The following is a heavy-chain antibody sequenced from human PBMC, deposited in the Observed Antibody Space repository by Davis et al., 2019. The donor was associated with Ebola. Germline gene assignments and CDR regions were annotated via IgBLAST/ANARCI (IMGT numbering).Heavy chain of an antibody. CDR2: ISYDGSNK. Sequence: GESLKISCAASGFTFSSYGMQCVRHALGKGLDWVAVISYDGSNKYYADSVKVRFTISRDNSKNTLYLQMNSLRAEDTAVYYCARGGMEFWELRELSPGSDYWGQGTLVTVSS. V-gene: IGHV3-30*03. J-gene: IGHJ4*02. D-gene: IGHD1-26*01. CDR1: GFTFSSYG. CDR3: ARGGMEFWELRELSPGSDY.